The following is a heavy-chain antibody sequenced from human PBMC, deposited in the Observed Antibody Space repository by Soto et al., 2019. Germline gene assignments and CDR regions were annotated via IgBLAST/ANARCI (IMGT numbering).Heavy chain of an antibody. V-gene: IGHV1-8*01. CDR2: MKPNSGNT. Sequence: ASVKVSCKASGYTFTSYDINWVRQASGQGLEWMGWMKPNSGNTGYAQKFQGRLTMTRNTSISTAYLELSSLRSEDTAVYYCARAAVAAHNPGYFLHWGQGTPVTVSS. J-gene: IGHJ1*01. CDR1: GYTFTSYD. D-gene: IGHD6-19*01. CDR3: ARAAVAAHNPGYFLH.